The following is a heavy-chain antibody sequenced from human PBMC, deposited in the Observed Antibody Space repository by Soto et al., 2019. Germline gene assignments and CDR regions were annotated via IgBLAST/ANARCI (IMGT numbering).Heavy chain of an antibody. V-gene: IGHV1-69*01. CDR2: ILPIFGPP. Sequence: QVQLVQSGAEVKKTGSSVKISYAVFGLKTKNYGVSWVRQAPGQGLEWMGGILPIFGPPNYAQKFQDRLTITADETTSTIYMELTGLTSDDTAIYFCAREDFLTPGPFGHWGQGTLVTVSS. J-gene: IGHJ4*02. CDR1: GLKTKNYG. CDR3: AREDFLTPGPFGH. D-gene: IGHD3-9*01.